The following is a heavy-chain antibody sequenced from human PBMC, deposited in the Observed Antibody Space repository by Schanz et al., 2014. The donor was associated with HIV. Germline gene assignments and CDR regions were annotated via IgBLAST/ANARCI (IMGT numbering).Heavy chain of an antibody. Sequence: EVHLVESGGGLVQPGGSLRLSCAAFGFTFSRHWMTWGRQVPGKGLEWVANIKEDGSEINYVDSVKGRFTISRDNAKNSLSLQMNSLRDEDTAVYYCAKDMRNYYEWGDWFDPWGQGTLVTVSS. CDR1: GFTFSRHW. J-gene: IGHJ5*02. D-gene: IGHD3-22*01. CDR3: AKDMRNYYEWGDWFDP. CDR2: IKEDGSEI. V-gene: IGHV3-7*01.